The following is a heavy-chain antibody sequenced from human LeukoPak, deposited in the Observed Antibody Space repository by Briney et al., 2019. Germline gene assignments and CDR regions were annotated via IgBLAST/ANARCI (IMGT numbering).Heavy chain of an antibody. J-gene: IGHJ4*02. V-gene: IGHV3-7*01. Sequence: GGSLRLSCAASGFTFSSYWMSWVRQAPGKGLEWVANIKQDGSEKYYADSVKGRFTISRDNSKNTLYLQMNSLRAEDTAVYYCAKGTSYFDYWGQGTLVTVSS. CDR2: IKQDGSEK. CDR1: GFTFSSYW. CDR3: AKGTSYFDY.